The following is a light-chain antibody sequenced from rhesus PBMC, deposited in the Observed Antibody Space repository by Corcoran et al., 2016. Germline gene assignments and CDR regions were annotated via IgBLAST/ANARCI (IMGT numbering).Light chain of an antibody. CDR3: QQYNSLLT. V-gene: IGKV1-25*01. CDR2: YET. Sequence: DIQMTQAPSSVSASVGDRVTITCRASQGISSNLAWYQQKQGKTPKVLIYYETTLGSGVPSRFRGSGSWTEFTLTINSLPPEDFATYFCQQYNSLLTCGGGTKVEIK. J-gene: IGKJ4*01. CDR1: QGISSN.